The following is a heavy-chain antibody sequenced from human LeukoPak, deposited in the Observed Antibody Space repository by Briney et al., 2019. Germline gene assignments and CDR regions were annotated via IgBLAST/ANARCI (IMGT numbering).Heavy chain of an antibody. J-gene: IGHJ6*02. CDR3: ASRVAAGYYYGMDV. CDR1: GFTFSSYA. D-gene: IGHD6-13*01. V-gene: IGHV3-23*01. Sequence: GGSLRLSCAASGFTFSSYAMSWVRQAPGKGLEWVSAISGSGGSTYYADSVKGRFTISRDNSKNTLYLQMNSLRAEDTAVYYCASRVAAGYYYGMDVWGQGTTVTVSS. CDR2: ISGSGGST.